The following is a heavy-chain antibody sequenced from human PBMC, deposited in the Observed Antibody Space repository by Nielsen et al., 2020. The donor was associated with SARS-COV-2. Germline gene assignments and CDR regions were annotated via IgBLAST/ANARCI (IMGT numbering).Heavy chain of an antibody. CDR2: INTNTGNP. CDR3: ARSLHLEWDAFDI. Sequence: ASVKVSCKPSGYTFTGYAMNWVRQAPGQGLEWLGWINTNTGNPTYAQGYRGRFDLSLDTSVSTAYLQISSLKAEDSAMYYCARSLHLEWDAFDIWGQGTMVTVSS. V-gene: IGHV7-4-1*02. D-gene: IGHD3-3*01. CDR1: GYTFTGYA. J-gene: IGHJ3*02.